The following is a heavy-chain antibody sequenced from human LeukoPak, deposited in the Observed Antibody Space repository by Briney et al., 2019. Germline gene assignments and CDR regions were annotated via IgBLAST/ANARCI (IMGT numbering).Heavy chain of an antibody. CDR3: ARFYRGVTDY. CDR1: GFTVSSNY. V-gene: IGHV3-53*01. Sequence: GGSLRLSCAASGFTVSSNYMSWVRQAPGKGLAWVSVIYSGGSTYYADSVQGRFTISRDNSKNTLYLQMNSLRAEDTVVYYCARFYRGVTDYGGQGTLVTVSS. CDR2: IYSGGST. D-gene: IGHD2-21*02. J-gene: IGHJ4*02.